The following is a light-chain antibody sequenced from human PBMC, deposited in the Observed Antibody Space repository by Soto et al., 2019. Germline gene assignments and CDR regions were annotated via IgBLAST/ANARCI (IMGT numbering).Light chain of an antibody. CDR1: QGISTW. Sequence: DIQMTQSPYTLSASVGDRVTITCRASQGISTWLTWYQQKPGTAPKLLIYDASSLESGVPSRFSGSGSGTEFILIISSLQPDDFASYYCQRYNSYPITFGQGTRLEIK. CDR2: DAS. CDR3: QRYNSYPIT. J-gene: IGKJ5*01. V-gene: IGKV1-5*01.